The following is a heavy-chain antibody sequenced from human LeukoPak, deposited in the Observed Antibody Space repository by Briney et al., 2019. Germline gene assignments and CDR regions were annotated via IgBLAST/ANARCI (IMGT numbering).Heavy chain of an antibody. D-gene: IGHD4-17*01. V-gene: IGHV4-61*01. Sequence: PSETLSLTCTVSGYSISSGYYWGWIRQPPGKGLEWIGYIYYSGSTNYNPSLKSRVTISVDTSKNQFSLKLSSVTAADTAVYYCARDRGYGDGRFDPWGQGTLVTVSS. CDR3: ARDRGYGDGRFDP. J-gene: IGHJ5*02. CDR1: GYSISSGYY. CDR2: IYYSGST.